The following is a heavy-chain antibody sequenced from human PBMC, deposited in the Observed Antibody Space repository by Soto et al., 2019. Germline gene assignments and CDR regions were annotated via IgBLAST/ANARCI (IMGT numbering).Heavy chain of an antibody. CDR3: ARDYTVVTGFDP. CDR2: ITPFNGNT. CDR1: GNTFTYVY. D-gene: IGHD2-15*01. V-gene: IGHV1-45*02. Sequence: SVKVSCKGSGNTFTYVYLHWVRQAPGQALEWMGWITPFNGNTKYAQKFQDRVTFTGDTSSNTAYMELSSLRSDDTAVYYCARDYTVVTGFDPWGQGTLVTVSS. J-gene: IGHJ5*02.